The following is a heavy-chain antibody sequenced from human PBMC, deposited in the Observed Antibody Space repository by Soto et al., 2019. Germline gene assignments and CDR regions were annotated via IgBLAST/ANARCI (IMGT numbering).Heavy chain of an antibody. CDR1: GCTFTSYY. D-gene: IGHD4-4*01. CDR3: ARGTTVNGHNWFDY. V-gene: IGHV1-46*03. J-gene: IGHJ5*01. CDR2: INPSGTIT. Sequence: QVQLVQSGAEVKKPGASVSVSYKASGCTFTSYYMHWVRQAPGKGLEWMGVINPSGTITTYAQKLQGRVTMTRDTSAGTLYMGLRSLRSEDTAVYYCARGTTVNGHNWFDYWGQGTLVTVSS.